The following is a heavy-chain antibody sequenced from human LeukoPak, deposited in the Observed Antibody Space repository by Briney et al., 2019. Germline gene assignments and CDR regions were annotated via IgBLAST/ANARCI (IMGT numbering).Heavy chain of an antibody. V-gene: IGHV3-30*18. CDR3: AKDSGGYTYIFDH. Sequence: HPGGSLRLSCAASGFTFSSYGIHWVRQAPGKGLGWVAVISYDGSNKYYADSVKGRFTISRDNSKNTLHLQMSSLRAEDTAVYYCAKDSGGYTYIFDHWGQGTLVTVSS. CDR1: GFTFSSYG. D-gene: IGHD5-18*01. CDR2: ISYDGSNK. J-gene: IGHJ4*02.